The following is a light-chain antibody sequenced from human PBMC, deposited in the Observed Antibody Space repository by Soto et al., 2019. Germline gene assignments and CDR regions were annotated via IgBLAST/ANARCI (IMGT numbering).Light chain of an antibody. V-gene: IGLV2-8*01. CDR3: SSYAGSSNLGV. CDR1: SSDVGGYNY. Sequence: QSVLTQPPSASGSPGQSVTISCPGTSSDVGGYNYVSWYQQHPGRAPKLMIYEVSKRPSGVPDRFSGSKSGNTASLTVSGLQPEDEADYYCSSYAGSSNLGVFGGGTKVTVL. CDR2: EVS. J-gene: IGLJ2*01.